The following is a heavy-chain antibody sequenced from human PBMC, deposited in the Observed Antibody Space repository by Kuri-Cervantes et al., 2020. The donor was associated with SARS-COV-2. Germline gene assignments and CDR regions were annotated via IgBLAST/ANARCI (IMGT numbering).Heavy chain of an antibody. Sequence: SETLSLTCTVSGGSISSYYWSWIRQPAGKGLEWIGRIYTSGSTNYNPSLKSRVTMSVDTSKNQFSLKLSSVTAADTAVYYCARVSGYCSSTSCRSYGYYYYGMDVWGQGTTVTVSS. CDR1: GGSISSYY. D-gene: IGHD2-2*01. CDR3: ARVSGYCSSTSCRSYGYYYYGMDV. J-gene: IGHJ6*02. V-gene: IGHV4-4*07. CDR2: IYTSGST.